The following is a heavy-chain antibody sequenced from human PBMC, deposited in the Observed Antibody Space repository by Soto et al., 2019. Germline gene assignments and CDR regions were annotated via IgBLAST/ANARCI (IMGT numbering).Heavy chain of an antibody. D-gene: IGHD5-12*01. CDR1: GFTFNTYW. CDR2: INSDGTKT. Sequence: GGSLRLSCAASGFTFNTYWMHWARQAPGKGLVWVSRINSDGTKTTYADSVKGRFTISRDNAKNTVYLQMNSLRAEDTAVYYCATVATNSYNWLDPWGQGTLVTVSS. CDR3: ATVATNSYNWLDP. J-gene: IGHJ5*02. V-gene: IGHV3-74*01.